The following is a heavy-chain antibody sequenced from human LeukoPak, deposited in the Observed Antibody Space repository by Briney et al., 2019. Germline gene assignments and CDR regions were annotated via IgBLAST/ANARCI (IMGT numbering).Heavy chain of an antibody. V-gene: IGHV3-30*04. CDR1: GFTFSSYA. CDR3: ARDRPYQLLLSYYCGMDV. Sequence: GGSLRLSCAASGFTFSSYAMHWVRQAPGKGLEWVAVISYDGSNKYYADSVKGRFTISRDNSKNTLYLQMNSLRAEDTAVYYCARDRPYQLLLSYYCGMDVWGKGTTVTVSS. J-gene: IGHJ6*04. CDR2: ISYDGSNK. D-gene: IGHD2-2*01.